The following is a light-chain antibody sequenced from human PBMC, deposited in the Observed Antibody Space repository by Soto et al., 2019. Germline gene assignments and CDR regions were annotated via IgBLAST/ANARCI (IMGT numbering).Light chain of an antibody. J-gene: IGLJ2*01. CDR3: QSYDSSLSAGV. Sequence: SVLTQPPSVSGAPGQRVTISCTGSSSNIGAGYDVHWYQQLPGTAPKLLIYGNSNRPSGVPDRFSGSKSGTSASLAITGLQAEDEADYYCQSYDSSLSAGVFGGGTKVTVL. CDR1: SSNIGAGYD. V-gene: IGLV1-40*01. CDR2: GNS.